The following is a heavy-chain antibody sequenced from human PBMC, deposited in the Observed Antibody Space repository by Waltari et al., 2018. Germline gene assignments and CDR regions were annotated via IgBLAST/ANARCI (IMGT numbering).Heavy chain of an antibody. V-gene: IGHV4-59*01. CDR1: GGSISSYY. CDR3: ARTGGSYYGGRPFDY. J-gene: IGHJ4*02. D-gene: IGHD1-26*01. Sequence: QVQLQESGPGLVKPSETLSLTCTVSGGSISSYYWSWIRQPPGKGLGWIGYIYYGGSTNYNPSLKSRVTISVDTSKNQFSLKLSSVTAADTAVYYCARTGGSYYGGRPFDYWGQGTLVTVSS. CDR2: IYYGGST.